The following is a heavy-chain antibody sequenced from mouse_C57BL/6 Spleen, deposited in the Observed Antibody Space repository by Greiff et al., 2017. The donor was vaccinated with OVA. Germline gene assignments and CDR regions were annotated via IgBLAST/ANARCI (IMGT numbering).Heavy chain of an antibody. J-gene: IGHJ3*01. CDR1: GYTFTDYY. CDR2: IYPGSGNT. CDR3: ARDSSGYVDWFAY. D-gene: IGHD3-2*02. V-gene: IGHV1-76*01. Sequence: VQLQQSGAELVRPGASVKLSCKASGYTFTDYYINWVKQRPGQGLEWIARIYPGSGNTYYNEKFKGKATLTAEKSSSTAYMQLSSLTSEDSAVYFCARDSSGYVDWFAYWGQGTLVTVSA.